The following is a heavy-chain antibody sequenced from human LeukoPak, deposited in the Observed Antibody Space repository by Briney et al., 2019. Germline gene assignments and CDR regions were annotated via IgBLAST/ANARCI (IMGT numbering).Heavy chain of an antibody. CDR3: AKDYGDYKVDY. Sequence: GGSLRLSCAASGFTFSSSGMHWVRQAPGKGPEWVANIRQDGSEEYYVGSVKGRFTISRDNSKNTLYLQMNSLRAEDTAVYYCAKDYGDYKVDYWGQGTLVTVSS. J-gene: IGHJ4*02. CDR2: IRQDGSEE. CDR1: GFTFSSSG. D-gene: IGHD4-17*01. V-gene: IGHV3-30*02.